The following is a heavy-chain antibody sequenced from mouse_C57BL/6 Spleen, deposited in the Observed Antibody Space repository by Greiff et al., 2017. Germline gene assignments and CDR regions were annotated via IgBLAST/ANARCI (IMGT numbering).Heavy chain of an antibody. Sequence: QVQLKESGAELVRPGASVKLSCKASGYTFTDYYINWVKQRPGQGLEWIARIYPGSGNTYYNEKFKGKATLTAETSSSTAYMQLSSLTSEDSAVYVCARRTGTGAMDYWGQGTSVTVSS. CDR2: IYPGSGNT. D-gene: IGHD4-1*01. CDR3: ARRTGTGAMDY. CDR1: GYTFTDYY. V-gene: IGHV1-76*01. J-gene: IGHJ4*01.